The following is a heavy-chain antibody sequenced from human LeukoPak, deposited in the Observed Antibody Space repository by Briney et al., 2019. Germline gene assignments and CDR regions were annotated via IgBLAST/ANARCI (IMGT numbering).Heavy chain of an antibody. CDR2: IYHSGST. V-gene: IGHV4-4*02. CDR1: GDSISTSNW. Sequence: SETLSLTCAVSGDSISTSNWWSWVRQPPGKGLEWIGEIYHSGSTNYNPSLKSRVTISVDTSKNQFSLKLSSVTAADTAVYYCARGGGSGPRDYYYGMDVWGQGTTVTVSS. D-gene: IGHD2-15*01. J-gene: IGHJ6*02. CDR3: ARGGGSGPRDYYYGMDV.